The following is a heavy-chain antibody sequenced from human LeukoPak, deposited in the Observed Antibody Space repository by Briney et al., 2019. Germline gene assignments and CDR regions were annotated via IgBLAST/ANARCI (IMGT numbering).Heavy chain of an antibody. J-gene: IGHJ6*03. CDR2: IIPIFGTA. CDR1: GGIFSSHA. D-gene: IGHD3-22*01. Sequence: ASVKVSCKASGGIFSSHAISWVRQAPGQGLEWMGGIIPIFGTANYAQKFQGRVTITADESTSTAYMELSSLRSEDTAVYYCARVRRGYYYMDVWGKGTTVTVSS. V-gene: IGHV1-69*01. CDR3: ARVRRGYYYMDV.